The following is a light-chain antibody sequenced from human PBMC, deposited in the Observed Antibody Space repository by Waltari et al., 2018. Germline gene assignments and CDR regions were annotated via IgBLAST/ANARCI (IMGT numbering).Light chain of an antibody. Sequence: EIVLTQSPDILSLSPGDTAPLSCRASQSLTVNYLAWYQQKPGQAPRLLIYAASSRATGVPDRFSGSGSGAHFTLAISRLEPEDFAVYYCQQFESAPRTFGQGTKVEIK. V-gene: IGKV3-20*01. CDR3: QQFESAPRT. CDR1: QSLTVNY. CDR2: AAS. J-gene: IGKJ1*01.